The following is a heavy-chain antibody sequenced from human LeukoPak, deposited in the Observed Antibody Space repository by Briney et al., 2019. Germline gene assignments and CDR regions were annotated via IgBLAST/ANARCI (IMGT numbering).Heavy chain of an antibody. CDR3: VRVSGGDDDISGMMYAIGY. CDR1: GLSIISSSYY. D-gene: IGHD2-8*01. V-gene: IGHV4-39*01. J-gene: IGHJ4*02. CDR2: IYYSGST. Sequence: PSETLSLTCTVSGLSIISSSYYWGWIRQPPGKGLEWIGSIYYSGSTHYNPSLKSRVTISADTSKNQFSLKLTSVTAADTAVYYCVRVSGGDDDISGMMYAIGYWGQGTLVTVSS.